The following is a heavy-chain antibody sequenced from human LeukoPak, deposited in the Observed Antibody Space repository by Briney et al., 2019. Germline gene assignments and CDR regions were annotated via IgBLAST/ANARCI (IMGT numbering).Heavy chain of an antibody. D-gene: IGHD1-20*01. CDR3: ATDPRITGTKIYY. Sequence: PGGSLRLSCAASGFTFSSYWMHWVRQAPGKGLVWVSRINSDGSGTSYADSVKGRFTISRDNAKNTLYLQMNSLRAEDTAVYYCATDPRITGTKIYYWGQGTLVTVSS. J-gene: IGHJ4*02. CDR1: GFTFSSYW. CDR2: INSDGSGT. V-gene: IGHV3-74*01.